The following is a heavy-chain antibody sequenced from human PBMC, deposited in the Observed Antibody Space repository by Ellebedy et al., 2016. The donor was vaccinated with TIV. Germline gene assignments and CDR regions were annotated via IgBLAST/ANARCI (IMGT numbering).Heavy chain of an antibody. J-gene: IGHJ3*02. V-gene: IGHV1-69*13. Sequence: ASVKVSXXASGGTFNNYAFNWVRQAPGQGLEWMGGIVPLVGSIQYAEKFQGRVTISADESTTTGYLDFSSLTSEDTAVYYCARKFGGGGAFDSWGQGTMITVSP. D-gene: IGHD3-10*01. CDR2: IVPLVGSI. CDR3: ARKFGGGGAFDS. CDR1: GGTFNNYA.